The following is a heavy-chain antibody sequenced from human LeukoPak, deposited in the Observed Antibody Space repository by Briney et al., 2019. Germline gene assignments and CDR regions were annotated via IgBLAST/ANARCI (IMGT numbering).Heavy chain of an antibody. D-gene: IGHD5-18*01. V-gene: IGHV3-9*01. Sequence: GRSLRVSCAASGFTFDDYAMHWVRQAPGKGLEWVSGISWNSGSIGYADSVKGRFTISRDNAKNSLYLQMNSLRAEDTALYYCAKDIRARGYSYGFFGMDVWGQGTTVTVSS. J-gene: IGHJ6*02. CDR1: GFTFDDYA. CDR2: ISWNSGSI. CDR3: AKDIRARGYSYGFFGMDV.